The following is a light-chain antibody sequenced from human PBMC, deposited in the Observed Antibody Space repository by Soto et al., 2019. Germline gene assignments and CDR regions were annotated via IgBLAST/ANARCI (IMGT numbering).Light chain of an antibody. V-gene: IGKV3-20*01. CDR1: QSVSSSY. J-gene: IGKJ4*01. CDR2: GAS. CDR3: QQYGSSPLT. Sequence: IGLTQSPGTLSLSPGERATLSCRASQSVSSSYLAWYQQKPGQAPSLLIYGASSRATGIPDRFSGSGSGTDFTLTISRLEPEDFAMYYCQQYGSSPLTFGGGTKVDIK.